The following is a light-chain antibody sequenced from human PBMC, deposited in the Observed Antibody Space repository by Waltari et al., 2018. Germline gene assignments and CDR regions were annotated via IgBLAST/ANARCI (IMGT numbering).Light chain of an antibody. CDR3: QQYNSYSYT. Sequence: DIQMTQSPSTLSESVGDRVTITCRASQSISGWLAWYQQKPGKAPKLLFYKASTLQSGVPSGFSGSGSGTEFTLTISSLQPDDFATYYCQQYNSYSYTFGQGTKLEIK. V-gene: IGKV1-5*03. CDR1: QSISGW. J-gene: IGKJ2*01. CDR2: KAS.